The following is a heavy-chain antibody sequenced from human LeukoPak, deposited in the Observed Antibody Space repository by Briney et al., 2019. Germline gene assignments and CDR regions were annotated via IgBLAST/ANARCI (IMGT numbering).Heavy chain of an antibody. CDR2: ISSNGGST. V-gene: IGHV3-64*01. CDR1: GFTFSSYA. Sequence: GGSLRLSCAASGFTFSSYAMHWVRQAPGKGLEYVSAISSNGGSTYYANSVKGRFTISRDNSKNTLYLQMGSLRAEDMAVYYCARDARIVGATYYDYWGQGTLVTVSS. CDR3: ARDARIVGATYYDY. J-gene: IGHJ4*02. D-gene: IGHD1-26*01.